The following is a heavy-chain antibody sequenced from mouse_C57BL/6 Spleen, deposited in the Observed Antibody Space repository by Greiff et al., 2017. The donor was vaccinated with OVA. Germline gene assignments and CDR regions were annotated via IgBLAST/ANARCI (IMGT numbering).Heavy chain of an antibody. V-gene: IGHV1-12*01. CDR2: IYPGNGDT. CDR1: GYTFTSYN. CDR3: ARLYGSLYYFDY. J-gene: IGHJ2*01. D-gene: IGHD1-1*01. Sequence: SGAELVRPGASVKMSCKASGYTFTSYNMHWVKQTPRQGLEWIGAIYPGNGDTSYNQKFKGKATLTVDKSSSTAYMQLSSLTSEDCAVYFCARLYGSLYYFDYWGQGTTLTVSS.